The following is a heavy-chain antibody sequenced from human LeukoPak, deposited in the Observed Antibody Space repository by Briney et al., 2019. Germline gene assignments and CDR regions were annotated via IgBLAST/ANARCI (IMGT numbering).Heavy chain of an antibody. D-gene: IGHD6-19*01. V-gene: IGHV4-59*01. CDR3: ARNSGWYGIS. CDR1: GASSSSYY. CDR2: IFYNGNT. Sequence: SETLSLTCTVSGASSSSYYWSWLRQPPGEGLEWIAYIFYNGNTKSNPSLKSRLTISVDTSNTQFSLKVTSVTAADTAVYYCARNSGWYGISWGQGTLVTVSS. J-gene: IGHJ4*02.